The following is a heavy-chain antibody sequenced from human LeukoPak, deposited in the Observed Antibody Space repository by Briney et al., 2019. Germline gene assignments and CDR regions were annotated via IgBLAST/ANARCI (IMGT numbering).Heavy chain of an antibody. D-gene: IGHD3-10*01. CDR2: IYTSGST. CDR1: GGSISSGSYY. Sequence: SQTLSLTCTVSGGSISSGSYYWSWIRQPAGKGLEWIGRIYTSGSTNYNPSLKSRVTMSVDTSKNQFSLKLSSVTAADTAVYYCARDTVLDYYGPKDAFDIWGQGTMVTVSS. J-gene: IGHJ3*02. V-gene: IGHV4-61*02. CDR3: ARDTVLDYYGPKDAFDI.